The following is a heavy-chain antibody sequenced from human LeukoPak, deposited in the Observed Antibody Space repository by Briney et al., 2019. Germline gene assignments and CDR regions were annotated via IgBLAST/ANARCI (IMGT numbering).Heavy chain of an antibody. D-gene: IGHD3-10*01. CDR1: GYTFTGYY. V-gene: IGHV1-2*02. CDR3: ARAWGGSGSYPFDY. CDR2: INPNSGGT. J-gene: IGHJ4*02. Sequence: ASVKVSCKASGYTFTGYYIHWVRQAPGQGLEWMGWINPNSGGTNYAQKFQGRVNMTRDTSISTAYMELSRLRSDDTAVYYCARAWGGSGSYPFDYWGQGTLVTVSS.